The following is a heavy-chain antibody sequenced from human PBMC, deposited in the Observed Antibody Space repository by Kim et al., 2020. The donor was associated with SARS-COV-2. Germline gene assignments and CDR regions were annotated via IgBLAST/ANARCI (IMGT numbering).Heavy chain of an antibody. J-gene: IGHJ4*02. D-gene: IGHD6-6*01. Sequence: SETLSLTCTVSGGSISSYYWSWIRQPPGKGLEWIGYIYYSGSTNYNPSLKSRVTISVDTSKNQFSLKLSSVTAADTAVYYCAGLYSSSSTGDYWGQGTLVTVSS. CDR3: AGLYSSSSTGDY. CDR1: GGSISSYY. CDR2: IYYSGST. V-gene: IGHV4-59*13.